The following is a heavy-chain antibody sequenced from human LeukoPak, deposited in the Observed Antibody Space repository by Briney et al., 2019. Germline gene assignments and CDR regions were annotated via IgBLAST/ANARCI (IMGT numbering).Heavy chain of an antibody. CDR3: ARTRSSYHRYNII. D-gene: IGHD2-15*01. Sequence: SVKVSCKASGGTFSSYAISWVRQAPGQGLEWMGRIIPILGIANYAQKFQGRVTITADKSTSTAYMELSSLRSEDTAVYYCARTRSSYHRYNIIWGQGTLVTVSS. CDR2: IIPILGIA. V-gene: IGHV1-69*04. CDR1: GGTFSSYA. J-gene: IGHJ4*02.